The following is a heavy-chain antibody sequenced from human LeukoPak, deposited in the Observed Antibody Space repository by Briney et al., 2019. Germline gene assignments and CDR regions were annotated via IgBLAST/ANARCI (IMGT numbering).Heavy chain of an antibody. CDR1: GFTFSSYA. Sequence: GGSLRLSCAASGFTFSSYAMSSVRQAPGKGLEGVAGISGSGGSTYYADSVKGRFTISRDNSKNTLYLQMNSLGAEDTAVYYCAARYSYGETSLDYWGQGTLVTVSS. V-gene: IGHV3-23*01. CDR2: ISGSGGST. CDR3: AARYSYGETSLDY. D-gene: IGHD5-18*01. J-gene: IGHJ4*02.